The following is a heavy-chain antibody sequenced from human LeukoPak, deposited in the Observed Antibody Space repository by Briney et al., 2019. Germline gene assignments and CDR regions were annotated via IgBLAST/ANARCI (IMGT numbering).Heavy chain of an antibody. CDR2: INHSGST. J-gene: IGHJ4*02. CDR1: GGSFSGYY. CDR3: ARGGRNAMVRGVIPLDY. D-gene: IGHD3-10*01. V-gene: IGHV4-34*01. Sequence: PSETLSLTCAVYGGSFSGYYWSWIRQPPGKGLEWIGEINHSGSTNSNPSLKSRVTISVDTSKNQCSLKLSSVTAADKAVYYCARGGRNAMVRGVIPLDYWGQGTLVTVSS.